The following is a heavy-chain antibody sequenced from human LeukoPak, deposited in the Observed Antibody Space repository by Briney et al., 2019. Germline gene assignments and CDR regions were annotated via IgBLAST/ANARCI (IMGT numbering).Heavy chain of an antibody. CDR3: AGGQMFTSGGFES. J-gene: IGHJ4*02. D-gene: IGHD6-19*01. V-gene: IGHV3-53*01. Sequence: GGSLRLSCAASGFSVSSKYMSWVRQAPGKGLEWVSVLYTADDTYYADSVKGRFTISRDNSKNTLSLQMNSLRPDDTALYYCAGGQMFTSGGFESWGQGALVTVSS. CDR2: LYTADDT. CDR1: GFSVSSKY.